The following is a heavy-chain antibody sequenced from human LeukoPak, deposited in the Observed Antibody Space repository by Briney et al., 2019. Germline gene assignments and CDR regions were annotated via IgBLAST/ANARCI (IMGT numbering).Heavy chain of an antibody. CDR1: GFTFSSYA. J-gene: IGHJ6*03. Sequence: GSLRLSCAASGFTFSSYAMSWVRQAPGKGLEWIGRIYTSGSTNYNPSLKSRVTMSVDTSKNQFSLKLSSVTAADTAVYYCARASYYYMDVWGKGTTVTVSS. V-gene: IGHV4-59*10. CDR2: IYTSGST. CDR3: ARASYYYMDV.